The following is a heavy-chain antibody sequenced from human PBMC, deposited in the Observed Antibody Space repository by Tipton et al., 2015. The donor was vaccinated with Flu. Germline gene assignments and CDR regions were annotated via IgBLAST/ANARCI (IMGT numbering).Heavy chain of an antibody. J-gene: IGHJ4*02. D-gene: IGHD3-10*01. V-gene: IGHV4-61*02. Sequence: LRLSCSIPGGFITSGSYYWSWIRQSAGRGLEWIGRIYTTGSVNYNPSLRGRVTIAGDTSRNHFSLQLTSVTAADTAVYFCARSPSYSGSGIYPYYFDDWGQGTLVTVAS. CDR3: ARSPSYSGSGIYPYYFDD. CDR2: IYTTGSV. CDR1: GGFITSGSYY.